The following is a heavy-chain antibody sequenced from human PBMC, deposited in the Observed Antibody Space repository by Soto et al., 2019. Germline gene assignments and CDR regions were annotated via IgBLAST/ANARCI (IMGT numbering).Heavy chain of an antibody. CDR2: IYSSENT. J-gene: IGHJ6*01. Sequence: PSETLSLTCTVSGGSVSSNSYSWGWIRQSPGKGLEWIGTIYSSENTYYNPSLLSRVTISVDTSKNGFSVRPGAVTAADTAGYYSAPLHGFCLSTHSDGRYGRDVWGRGTTVTASS. V-gene: IGHV4-39*01. D-gene: IGHD2-2*03. CDR3: APLHGFCLSTHSDGRYGRDV. CDR1: GGSVSSNSYS.